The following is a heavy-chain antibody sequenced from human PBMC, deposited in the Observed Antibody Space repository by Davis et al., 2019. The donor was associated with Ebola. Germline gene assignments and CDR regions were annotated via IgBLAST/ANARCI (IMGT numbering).Heavy chain of an antibody. V-gene: IGHV1-3*01. CDR2: INAGNGNT. CDR3: ARCSSSYNYYYGMDV. J-gene: IGHJ6*02. Sequence: AASVKVSCEASGYTFTSYAMHWVRQAPGQRLEWMGWINAGNGNTKYSQKFQGRVTITRDTSASTAYMELSSLRSEDTAVYYCARCSSSYNYYYGMDVWGQGTTVTVSS. D-gene: IGHD6-6*01. CDR1: GYTFTSYA.